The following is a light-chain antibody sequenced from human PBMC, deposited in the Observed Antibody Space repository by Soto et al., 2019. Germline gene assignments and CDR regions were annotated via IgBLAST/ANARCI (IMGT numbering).Light chain of an antibody. CDR2: RNS. Sequence: QSVLTQSPSASGTPGQRVTISCSGRSSNIGGNYVYWYQQLPGRAPKLLICRNSQRPSGVPDRFSGSKSGTSASLAISGLRSEDEADYYCAAWEDSLSGVMFGGGTKLTVL. V-gene: IGLV1-47*01. J-gene: IGLJ3*02. CDR3: AAWEDSLSGVM. CDR1: SSNIGGNY.